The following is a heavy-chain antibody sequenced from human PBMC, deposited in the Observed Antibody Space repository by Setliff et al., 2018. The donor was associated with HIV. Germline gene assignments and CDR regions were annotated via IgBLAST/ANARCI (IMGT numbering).Heavy chain of an antibody. Sequence: SETLSLTCSVSGGSVRSDGYYWNWIRQHPEKGLEWIGYIYNNGSTYYNPSLESRLMMSIDPSKNQFSLNLRPVTAADTAVYYCARHPPHDSTWPYHYYGMDVWGQGTTVTVSS. CDR1: GGSVRSDGYY. J-gene: IGHJ6*02. D-gene: IGHD6-13*01. V-gene: IGHV4-31*03. CDR3: ARHPPHDSTWPYHYYGMDV. CDR2: IYNNGST.